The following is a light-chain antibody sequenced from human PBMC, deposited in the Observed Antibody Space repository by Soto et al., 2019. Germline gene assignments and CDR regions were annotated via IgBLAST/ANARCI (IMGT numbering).Light chain of an antibody. Sequence: VLTQPPSVSGAPGQRVTISCTGSSSNIGAGYDVHWYQQLPGTAPKLLIYGNSNRPSGVPDRFSGSKSGTSASLAITGLQAEDEADYYCQSYDSSLSGFYVFGTGTKLTVL. CDR1: SSNIGAGYD. CDR2: GNS. CDR3: QSYDSSLSGFYV. V-gene: IGLV1-40*01. J-gene: IGLJ1*01.